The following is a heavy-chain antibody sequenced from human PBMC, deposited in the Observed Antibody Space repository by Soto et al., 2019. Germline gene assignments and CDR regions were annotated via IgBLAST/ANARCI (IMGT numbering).Heavy chain of an antibody. CDR2: IYNSGTT. D-gene: IGHD2-21*02. CDR3: ARKSDALLSKPPDY. J-gene: IGHJ4*02. V-gene: IGHV4-39*01. Sequence: SETLSLTCTVSGGPLSRSSYYWGWIRQPPGKGLEWIGSIYNSGTTSYNASLKSRVTIFVDTSKNQFSLRLSSVTVADTAVYYCARKSDALLSKPPDYWGQGTPVIVSS. CDR1: GGPLSRSSYY.